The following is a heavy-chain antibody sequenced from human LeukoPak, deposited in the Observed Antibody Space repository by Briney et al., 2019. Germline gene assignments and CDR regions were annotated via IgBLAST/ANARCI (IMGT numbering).Heavy chain of an antibody. CDR2: IYYSGST. CDR3: ARLRGAGDDYVWGSYRYTFDY. Sequence: PSETLSLTCTVSGGSTSSYYWSWIRQPPGKGLEWIGYIYYSGSTNYNPSLKSRVTISVDTSKNQFSLKLSSVTAADTAVYYCARLRGAGDDYVWGSYRYTFDYWGQGTLVTVSS. J-gene: IGHJ4*02. D-gene: IGHD3-16*02. CDR1: GGSTSSYY. V-gene: IGHV4-59*12.